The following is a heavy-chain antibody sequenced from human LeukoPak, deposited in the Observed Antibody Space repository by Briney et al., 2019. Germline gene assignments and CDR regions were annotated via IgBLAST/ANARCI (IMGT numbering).Heavy chain of an antibody. Sequence: GGSLRLSCAASGFTFSSYAMRWVRQAPGKGLEWVASIRYDGGNKYYVDSVKGRFTISRDNSKNTLYLQMNSLRAEDTAVYYCATGASGGSSGLLDYWGQGTLVTVSS. CDR3: ATGASGGSSGLLDY. J-gene: IGHJ4*02. CDR2: IRYDGGNK. CDR1: GFTFSSYA. D-gene: IGHD2-15*01. V-gene: IGHV3-30*02.